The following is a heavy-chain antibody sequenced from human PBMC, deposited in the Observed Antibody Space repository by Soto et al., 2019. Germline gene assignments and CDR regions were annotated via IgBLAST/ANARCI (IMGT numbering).Heavy chain of an antibody. CDR2: INAGNGNT. D-gene: IGHD2-15*01. Sequence: ASVKVSCKASGYTFTSYAMHWVRQAPGQRLEWMGWINAGNGNTKYSQKFQGRVTITRDTSASTAYMELSSLRSEDTAVYYCARCSCSGGSCYHEFDYWGQGTLVTVSS. CDR1: GYTFTSYA. V-gene: IGHV1-3*01. J-gene: IGHJ4*02. CDR3: ARCSCSGGSCYHEFDY.